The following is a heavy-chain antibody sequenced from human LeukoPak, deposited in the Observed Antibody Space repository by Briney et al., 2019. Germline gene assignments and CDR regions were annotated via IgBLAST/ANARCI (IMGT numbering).Heavy chain of an antibody. CDR1: AGSISSSSFY. Sequence: PSETLSLTCTVSAGSISSSSFYWGWIRQPPGQGLEWIGSIYYSGSTYYNPSLKSRVTISVDTSNNQFSLKLRSVTAADTAVYYCARHTWNSTPRPWFDSWGQGTLVTVSS. J-gene: IGHJ5*01. CDR2: IYYSGST. CDR3: ARHTWNSTPRPWFDS. V-gene: IGHV4-39*01. D-gene: IGHD2/OR15-2a*01.